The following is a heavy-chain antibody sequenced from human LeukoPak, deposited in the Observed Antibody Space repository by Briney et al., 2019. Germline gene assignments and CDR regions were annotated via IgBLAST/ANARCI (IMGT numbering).Heavy chain of an antibody. CDR3: ANELYCSSTSCFRAEYFHH. CDR1: GYTFTGYY. Sequence: ASVKVSCKASGYTFTGYYMHWVRQAPGQGLEWMGWINPNSGGTRYAQKFQGRVTMTRDTSTGTAYMELSRLRSDDTAVYYCANELYCSSTSCFRAEYFHHWGQGTLVTVSS. D-gene: IGHD2-2*01. J-gene: IGHJ1*01. CDR2: INPNSGGT. V-gene: IGHV1-2*02.